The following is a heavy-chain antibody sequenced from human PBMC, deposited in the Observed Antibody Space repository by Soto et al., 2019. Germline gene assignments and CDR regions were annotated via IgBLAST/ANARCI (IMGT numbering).Heavy chain of an antibody. V-gene: IGHV3-72*01. D-gene: IGHD5-12*01. CDR3: AVDTVGTGSF. J-gene: IGHJ4*02. CDR2: IRPRTAHYTT. Sequence: EVQVVESGGGRVQPGGSLGLACEPSGVTLSDHTIDWVRQAPGKGLEWVGRIRPRTAHYTTEYAASVKGRFIFSRDDSTSSMYLQMNSLKTEDTAIYFCAVDTVGTGSFWGQGTLVTASS. CDR1: GVTLSDHT.